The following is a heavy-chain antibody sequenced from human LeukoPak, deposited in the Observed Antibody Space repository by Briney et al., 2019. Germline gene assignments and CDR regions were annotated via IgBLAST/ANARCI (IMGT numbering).Heavy chain of an antibody. J-gene: IGHJ6*02. Sequence: GGSLRLSCAASGFTVSSNYMSWVRQAPGKGLEWVSVIYSGGSTYYADSVKGRFTISRDNSKNTLYLQMNSLRAEDTAVYYYARPYCSSTSSSLGDYYGMDVWGQGTTVTVSS. CDR3: ARPYCSSTSSSLGDYYGMDV. V-gene: IGHV3-66*04. D-gene: IGHD2-2*01. CDR1: GFTVSSNY. CDR2: IYSGGST.